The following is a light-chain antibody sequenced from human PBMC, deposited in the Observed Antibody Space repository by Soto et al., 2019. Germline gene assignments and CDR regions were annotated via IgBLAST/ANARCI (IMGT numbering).Light chain of an antibody. CDR2: GAS. CDR3: QQYGSSPPIT. V-gene: IGKV3-20*01. Sequence: EIVLTQSPGTLSLSPGERATFSCRASQSVRSSYLAWFQQKPGQTPSLLIYGASRRATGIPGRFSGSGSGTDFTLTISRLEPEDFAVYYCQQYGSSPPITFGQGTRLEIK. CDR1: QSVRSSY. J-gene: IGKJ5*01.